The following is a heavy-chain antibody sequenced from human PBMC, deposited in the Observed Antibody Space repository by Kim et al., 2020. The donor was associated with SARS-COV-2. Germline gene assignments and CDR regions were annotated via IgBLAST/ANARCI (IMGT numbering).Heavy chain of an antibody. V-gene: IGHV3-9*01. CDR3: AKDIRGWYTRGAFGY. CDR1: GFTFGDYA. CDR2: ISWNSGSI. J-gene: IGHJ4*02. D-gene: IGHD6-19*01. Sequence: GGSLRLSCAASGFTFGDYAMHWVRQAPGKGLEWVSGISWNSGSIGYADSVKGRFTISRDNAKNSLYLQMNSLRAEDTALYYCAKDIRGWYTRGAFGYWGQGTLVTVSS.